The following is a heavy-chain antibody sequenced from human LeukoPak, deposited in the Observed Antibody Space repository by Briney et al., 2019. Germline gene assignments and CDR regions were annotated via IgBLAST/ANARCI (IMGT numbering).Heavy chain of an antibody. D-gene: IGHD5-18*01. CDR1: GYSISSGYY. CDR2: IYHSGST. V-gene: IGHV4-38-2*02. Sequence: WETLSLTCTVSGYSISSGYYWGWIRQPPGKGLEWIGSIYHSGSTYYNPSLKSRVTISVDTSKNQFSLRLSSVTAADTAVYYCARVRAQLWLLGYNYFDYWGQGTLVTVSS. J-gene: IGHJ4*02. CDR3: ARVRAQLWLLGYNYFDY.